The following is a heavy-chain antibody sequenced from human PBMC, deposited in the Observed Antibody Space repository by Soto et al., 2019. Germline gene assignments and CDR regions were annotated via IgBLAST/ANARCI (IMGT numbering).Heavy chain of an antibody. J-gene: IGHJ6*02. V-gene: IGHV3-30*18. CDR1: GFTFRSYG. D-gene: IGHD4-17*01. Sequence: QVQLVESGGGVVQPGRSLRLSCAASGFTFRSYGMHWVRQAPGKGLEWVAVISYDGSNKYYADSVKGRFTISRDNSKNTLYLHMTSMRADDTAVYYCAKDMVGTVTTFLGYDYYYGMDVWGQGTTVTVSS. CDR2: ISYDGSNK. CDR3: AKDMVGTVTTFLGYDYYYGMDV.